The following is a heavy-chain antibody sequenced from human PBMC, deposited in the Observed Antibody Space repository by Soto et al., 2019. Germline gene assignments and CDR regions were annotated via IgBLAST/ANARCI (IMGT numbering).Heavy chain of an antibody. D-gene: IGHD3-10*01. Sequence: EVQVLESGGALVQPGGSLRLSCAASGFTFSNYAMSWVRQAPGKGLEWVSSISGSGGTTYYADSVKGRLTLSRDNSKNTLYFQMSSWRVGDTGVYFCATNNMCYYLDYWGQGTLVTVSS. V-gene: IGHV3-23*01. CDR2: ISGSGGTT. CDR1: GFTFSNYA. J-gene: IGHJ4*02. CDR3: ATNNMCYYLDY.